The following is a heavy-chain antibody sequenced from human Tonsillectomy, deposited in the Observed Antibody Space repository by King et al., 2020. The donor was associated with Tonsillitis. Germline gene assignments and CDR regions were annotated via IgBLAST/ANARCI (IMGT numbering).Heavy chain of an antibody. D-gene: IGHD3-10*01. CDR2: FISKSDGGTT. V-gene: IGHV3-15*01. Sequence: VQLVESGGGLVKPGGSLRLSCVASGFSFSNAWMNWVRQAPGKGLEWVGRFISKSDGGTTDYAAPVKGRFTISRDDSKKTLYLQMSSLKTADTAVYYCTIHLWFGEFYFSYYSMAVWGQGTTVTVSS. CDR1: GFSFSNAW. CDR3: TIHLWFGEFYFSYYSMAV. J-gene: IGHJ6*02.